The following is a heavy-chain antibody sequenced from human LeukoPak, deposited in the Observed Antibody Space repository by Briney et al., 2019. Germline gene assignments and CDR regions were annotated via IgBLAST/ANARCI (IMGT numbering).Heavy chain of an antibody. V-gene: IGHV1-69*13. CDR2: IIPIFGTA. D-gene: IGHD1-26*01. Sequence: ASVKVSCKASGGTFSSYAISWVRQAPGQGLEWMGGIIPIFGTANYAQKFQGRVTITADESTSTAYMELSRLRSDDTAVYYCARGLVELTLVANWFDPWGQGTLVTVSS. CDR1: GGTFSSYA. CDR3: ARGLVELTLVANWFDP. J-gene: IGHJ5*02.